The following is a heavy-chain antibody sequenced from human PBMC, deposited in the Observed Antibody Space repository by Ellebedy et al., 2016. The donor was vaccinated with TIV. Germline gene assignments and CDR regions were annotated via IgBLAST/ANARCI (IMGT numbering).Heavy chain of an antibody. CDR2: ISYDGSNK. CDR1: GVSLRKCA. D-gene: IGHD3-22*01. CDR3: TTYYDSSGYRFDP. J-gene: IGHJ5*02. V-gene: IGHV3-33*05. Sequence: GESLKISCVAAGVSLRKCALHWVRQAPGKGLEWVAVISYDGSNKYYADSVKVRFTISRDNSKNTLYLQMNSLKTEDTAVYYCTTYYDSSGYRFDPWGQGTLVTVSS.